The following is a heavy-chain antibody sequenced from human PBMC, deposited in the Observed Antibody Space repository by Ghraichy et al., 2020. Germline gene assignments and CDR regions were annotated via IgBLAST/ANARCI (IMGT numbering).Heavy chain of an antibody. CDR3: AREEDIVVVPAASGGMDV. V-gene: IGHV3-64*01. CDR1: GFTFSSYA. J-gene: IGHJ6*02. D-gene: IGHD2-2*01. Sequence: LSLTCAASGFTFSSYAIPWVRQAPGKGLEYVSAISSNGGSTYYANSVKGRFTISRDNSKNTLYLQMGSLRAEDMAVYYCAREEDIVVVPAASGGMDVWGQGTTVTVSS. CDR2: ISSNGGST.